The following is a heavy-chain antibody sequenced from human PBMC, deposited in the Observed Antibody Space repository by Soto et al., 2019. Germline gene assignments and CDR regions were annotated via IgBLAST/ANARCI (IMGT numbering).Heavy chain of an antibody. J-gene: IGHJ4*02. D-gene: IGHD3-22*01. Sequence: PGESLKISCKGSGYSFTSYWISWVRQMPGKGLEWMGRIDPSDSYTNYSPSFQGHVTISADKSISTAYLQWSSLKASDTAMYYCASTPSVDSSGYYLKYGYWGQGTLVTVSS. V-gene: IGHV5-10-1*01. CDR3: ASTPSVDSSGYYLKYGY. CDR2: IDPSDSYT. CDR1: GYSFTSYW.